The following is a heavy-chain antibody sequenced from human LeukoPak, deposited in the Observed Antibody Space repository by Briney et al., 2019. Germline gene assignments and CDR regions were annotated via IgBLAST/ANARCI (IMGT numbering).Heavy chain of an antibody. CDR1: EFSISSNY. D-gene: IGHD1-7*01. J-gene: IGHJ4*02. Sequence: GGSLRLSCAASEFSISSNYMTWVRQAPGKGLEWVSLIYSGGSTYYADSVKGRFTISRDNSKNTLFLQMNNLRVEDMAVLYCAKDWNWAIDYWGQGTLVTVSS. CDR3: AKDWNWAIDY. V-gene: IGHV3-66*01. CDR2: IYSGGST.